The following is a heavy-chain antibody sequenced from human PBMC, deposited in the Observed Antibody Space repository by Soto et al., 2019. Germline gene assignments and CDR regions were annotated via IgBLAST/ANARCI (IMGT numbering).Heavy chain of an antibody. V-gene: IGHV4-30-2*01. Sequence: QLQLQESGSGQVKPSQTLSLTCAVSGGSITTGDYSWNWIRQPPGRGLEWVGYIYDSGSTYYNPSLESRATISVDRSKNHFSLKLSSVTAADTAVYYCARGRSTSGYPNFDPWGQGTLVTVSS. CDR1: GGSITTGDYS. J-gene: IGHJ5*02. CDR3: ARGRSTSGYPNFDP. CDR2: IYDSGST. D-gene: IGHD3-22*01.